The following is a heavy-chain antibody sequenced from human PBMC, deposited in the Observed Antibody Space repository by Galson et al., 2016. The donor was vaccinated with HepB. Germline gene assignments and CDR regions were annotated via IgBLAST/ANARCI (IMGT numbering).Heavy chain of an antibody. D-gene: IGHD2-8*02. CDR2: IYYRGST. V-gene: IGHV4-59*01. CDR3: ARDRTDCAGGICYSCFDY. Sequence: ETLSLTCSVSGDSINTYYWSWIRQSPGKGLEWIGYIYYRGSTNSNPSLSSRVTISVDTSKNQFSLKLGSVTAADTAVYYCARDRTDCAGGICYSCFDYWGQGTRVTVSS. CDR1: GDSINTYY. J-gene: IGHJ4*02.